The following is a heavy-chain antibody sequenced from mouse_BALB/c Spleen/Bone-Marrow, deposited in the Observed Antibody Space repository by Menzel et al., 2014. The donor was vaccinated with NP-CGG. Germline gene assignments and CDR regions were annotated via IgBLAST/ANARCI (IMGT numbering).Heavy chain of an antibody. Sequence: EVHLVESGGGLVQPGGSLRLSCATSGFTFTDYYMSWVRQPPGKALEWLGFIRNKANGYTTEYSASVKGRFTISRDNSQSILYLQMNTLRAEDSATYCCARDINYGNYWYFDGWGAGTTVTVSS. D-gene: IGHD2-1*01. CDR2: IRNKANGYTT. CDR1: GFTFTDYY. CDR3: ARDINYGNYWYFDG. J-gene: IGHJ1*01. V-gene: IGHV7-3*02.